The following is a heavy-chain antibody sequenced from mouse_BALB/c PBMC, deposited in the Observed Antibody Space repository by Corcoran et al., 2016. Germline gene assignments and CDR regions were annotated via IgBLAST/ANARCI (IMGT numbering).Heavy chain of an antibody. CDR3: ARYDYDGEGLDY. D-gene: IGHD2-4*01. Sequence: QIQLVQSGPELKKPGETVKISCKASGYTFTNYGMNWVKQAPGKGLKWMGWINTYTGEPTYADDFKGRFAFSLETSASTAYLQINNLKNEDMATYFCARYDYDGEGLDYWGQGTTLTVSS. CDR1: GYTFTNYG. V-gene: IGHV9-1*02. CDR2: INTYTGEP. J-gene: IGHJ2*01.